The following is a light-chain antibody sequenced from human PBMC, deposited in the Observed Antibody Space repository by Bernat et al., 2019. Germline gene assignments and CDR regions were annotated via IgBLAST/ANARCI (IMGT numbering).Light chain of an antibody. CDR1: HSVGTF. V-gene: IGKV3-11*01. Sequence: IVLTQSPANVSLSPVERATLSCRASHSVGTFLVWYQKKSGQPPRVLIHGASKKATDIPDRSSASGSGTDFTLTINSLGPEDSAVYYCQQRSDWPPLTFGGGTKVEI. J-gene: IGKJ4*01. CDR2: GAS. CDR3: QQRSDWPPLT.